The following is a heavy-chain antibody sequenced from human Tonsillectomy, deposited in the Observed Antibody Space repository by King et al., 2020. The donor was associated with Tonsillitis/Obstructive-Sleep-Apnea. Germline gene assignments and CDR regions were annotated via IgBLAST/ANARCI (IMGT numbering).Heavy chain of an antibody. D-gene: IGHD2-2*01. V-gene: IGHV3-30*04. J-gene: IGHJ4*02. CDR3: ASYCSSTSCSNTY. CDR2: ISYDGSDK. CDR1: GFTFSSYD. Sequence: VQLVESGGGVVQPGRSLRLSCAASGFTFSSYDLHWVRQAPGKGLEWVAVISYDGSDKYNADSVKGRFTISRDNSKNTLHLQMNSLRAEDTAVYYCASYCSSTSCSNTYWGQGTLVTVSS.